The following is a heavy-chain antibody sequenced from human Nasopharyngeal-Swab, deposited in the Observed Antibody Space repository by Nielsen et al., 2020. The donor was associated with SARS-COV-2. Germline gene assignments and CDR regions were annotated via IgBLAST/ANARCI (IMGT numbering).Heavy chain of an antibody. CDR3: AREGMDV. CDR1: GFTFSSYE. CDR2: ISSSGGTI. Sequence: GGSLRLSCAASGFTFSSYEMNWVRQAPGKGLEWVSYISSSGGTIYYADSVKGRFTISRDNAKNSLYLQMNSLRAEDTAVYYCAREGMDVWGQGTTVTVSS. J-gene: IGHJ6*02. V-gene: IGHV3-48*03.